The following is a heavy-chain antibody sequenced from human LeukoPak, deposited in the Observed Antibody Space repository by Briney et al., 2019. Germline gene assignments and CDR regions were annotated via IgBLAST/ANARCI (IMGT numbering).Heavy chain of an antibody. V-gene: IGHV4-34*01. CDR3: ARGRQEISMILVIMTGVSYYLDV. Sequence: SETLSLTCAVYGGSFSGYYWTWIRQSPGKGLEWIGEINPSGSTYYNPSLKSRLTISRDTSKNQFSLRLSSVTAADTAVYYRARGRQEISMILVIMTGVSYYLDVWAKGPRSPSP. CDR2: INPSGST. J-gene: IGHJ6*03. D-gene: IGHD3-22*01. CDR1: GGSFSGYY.